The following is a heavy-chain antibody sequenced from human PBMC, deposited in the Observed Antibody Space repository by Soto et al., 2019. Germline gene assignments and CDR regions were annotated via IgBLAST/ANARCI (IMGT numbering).Heavy chain of an antibody. D-gene: IGHD3-10*01. CDR3: ERAKWLGEKRGCNGMEV. CDR1: GYTCTCYY. V-gene: IGHV1-2*04. J-gene: IGHJ6*02. Sequence: ASVXVSCKASGYTCTCYYMHWVRQAPVQGREWMGWINPNSGGTNYAQKFQGWVTMNRDTSIITAYMELSSLRYDDTAVYYCERAKWLGEKRGCNGMEVWGQGTTVTVSS. CDR2: INPNSGGT.